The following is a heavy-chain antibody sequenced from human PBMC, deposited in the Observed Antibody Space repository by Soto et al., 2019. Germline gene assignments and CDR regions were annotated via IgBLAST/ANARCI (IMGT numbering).Heavy chain of an antibody. CDR2: IYWDDDK. V-gene: IGHV2-5*02. CDR3: AHTGSNYDPYYVDY. J-gene: IGHJ4*02. Sequence: QITLKESGPTLVKPTQTLTLTCTFSGFSLSTSGVGVGWIRQHPGKALEWLALIYWDDDKRYSPSLKRRHTITQDTSKYQVCHTMTNRDPVDTVKYSVAHTGSNYDPYYVDYWGQGTLVTVS. CDR1: GFSLSTSGVG. D-gene: IGHD4-4*01.